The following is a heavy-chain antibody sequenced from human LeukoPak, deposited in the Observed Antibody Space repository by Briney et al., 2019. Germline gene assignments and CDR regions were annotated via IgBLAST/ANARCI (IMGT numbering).Heavy chain of an antibody. CDR3: ARGRAAGLRYFDWLLRPLDY. D-gene: IGHD3-9*01. CDR1: GGSISSYY. J-gene: IGHJ4*02. CDR2: IYYSGST. Sequence: SETLSLTCTVSGGSISSYYWSWIRQPPGKGLEWIGYIYYSGSTYYNPSLKSRVTISVDTSKNQFSLKLSSVTAADTAVYYCARGRAAGLRYFDWLLRPLDYWGQGTLVTVSS. V-gene: IGHV4-30-4*01.